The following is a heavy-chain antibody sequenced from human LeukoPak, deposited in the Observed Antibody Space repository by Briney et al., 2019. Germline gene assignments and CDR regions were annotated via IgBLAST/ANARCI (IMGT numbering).Heavy chain of an antibody. CDR2: VHYTGST. D-gene: IGHD5-18*01. CDR1: GDSISPYH. CDR3: ARGALRGYTFGPFFDY. V-gene: IGHV4-59*01. Sequence: PSETLSLTCTVSGDSISPYHWAWIRQPPGKGLEWIGYVHYTGSTTYNSSLEGRLTISLDTSKKQFSLKLRSMTAADTAVYYCARGALRGYTFGPFFDYWGQGTLVTVSS. J-gene: IGHJ4*02.